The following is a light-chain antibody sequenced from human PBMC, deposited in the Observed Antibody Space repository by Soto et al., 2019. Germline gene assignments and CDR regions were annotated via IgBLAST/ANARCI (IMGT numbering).Light chain of an antibody. J-gene: IGLJ1*01. CDR3: QSYDSSLRAYV. V-gene: IGLV1-40*01. Sequence: QSALTQPPSLSGAPGQRVTISCTGSISNIGANFDVGWFQHLPGSAPKVLIYGNTNRPSGVPARFSGSKSGTSASLAITGLQADDEADYYCQSYDSSLRAYVFGSGTKVTVL. CDR2: GNT. CDR1: ISNIGANFD.